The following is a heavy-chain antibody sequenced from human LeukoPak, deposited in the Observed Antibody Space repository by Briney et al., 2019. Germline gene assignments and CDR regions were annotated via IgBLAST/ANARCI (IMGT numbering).Heavy chain of an antibody. V-gene: IGHV3-11*01. CDR1: RFAFSNYS. J-gene: IGHJ5*01. CDR2: ISADGHTK. Sequence: GGSLRLSCVASRFAFSNYSMSWVRQTPGKGLDWIATISADGHTKYYADSAEGRFIISRDNAKDSFDLQMNSLRADDAAVYLFARARTYAGYQLFDSWGHGTLVTVSS. D-gene: IGHD2-2*01. CDR3: ARARTYAGYQLFDS.